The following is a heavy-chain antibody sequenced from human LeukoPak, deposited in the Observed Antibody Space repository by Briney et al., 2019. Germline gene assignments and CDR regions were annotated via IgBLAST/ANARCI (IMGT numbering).Heavy chain of an antibody. D-gene: IGHD6-19*01. Sequence: GGSLRLSCSASGFTFSHYAMQWVRQAPGKGLEYVSAISSNGGSTNYADSVKGSFTISRDNSKNTLYLQMSSLRAEDTAVYYCVKGPPSQYSGGWYPVDYWGQGTLVTVSS. V-gene: IGHV3-64D*09. CDR3: VKGPPSQYSGGWYPVDY. J-gene: IGHJ4*02. CDR2: ISSNGGST. CDR1: GFTFSHYA.